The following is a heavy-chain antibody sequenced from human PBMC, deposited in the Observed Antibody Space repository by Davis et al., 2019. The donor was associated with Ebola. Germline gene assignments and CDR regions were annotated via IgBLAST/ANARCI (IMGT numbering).Heavy chain of an antibody. CDR1: GYTFTNYY. CDR2: INPNDGRT. J-gene: IGHJ5*02. Sequence: ASVKVSCKASGYTFTNYYMHWVRQAPGQGLEWMGMINPNDGRTIYAQKFQGRVTVTRDTSTTTVYMELRSLRSDDTAVYYCARALPSGVVVVAATDNWFDPWGQGTLVTVSS. CDR3: ARALPSGVVVVAATDNWFDP. D-gene: IGHD2-15*01. V-gene: IGHV1-46*01.